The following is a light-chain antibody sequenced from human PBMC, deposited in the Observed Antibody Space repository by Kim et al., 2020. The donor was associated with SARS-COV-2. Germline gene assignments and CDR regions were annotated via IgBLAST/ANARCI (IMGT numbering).Light chain of an antibody. J-gene: IGLJ3*02. CDR1: SGSVSTAYY. Sequence: QTVVTQEPSFSVSPGGTVTLTCGLSSGSVSTAYYPGWYQQTPGQAPRTLIYSTNTRSSGVPDRFSGSILGNKAALTITGAQADDESDYYCVLFMGSGINWVFGGGTQLTVL. CDR2: STN. V-gene: IGLV8-61*01. CDR3: VLFMGSGINWV.